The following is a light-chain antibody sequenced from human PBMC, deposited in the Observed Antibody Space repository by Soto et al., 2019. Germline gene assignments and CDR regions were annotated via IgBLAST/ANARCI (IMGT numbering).Light chain of an antibody. V-gene: IGKV1-39*01. Sequence: IQLTQSPSFLSASVGDTVTITCRTSQGIVNYLNWYQHKSGQSPKILLFVTSTLVRGVPPRFRGGVSGSLFTLTIDTLQAEDFATYYCQQSYNPSYTFGQG. CDR1: QGIVNY. CDR3: QQSYNPSYT. CDR2: VTS. J-gene: IGKJ2*01.